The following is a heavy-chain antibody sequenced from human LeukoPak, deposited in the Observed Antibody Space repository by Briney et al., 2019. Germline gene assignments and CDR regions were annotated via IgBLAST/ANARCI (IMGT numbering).Heavy chain of an antibody. V-gene: IGHV4-34*01. Sequence: SETLSLTCAVYGGSFSGYYWSWIRQPPGKGLEWIGEINHSGSTNYNPSLKSQVTISVDTSKNQFSLKLSSVTAADTAVYYCGRGGLTVTNRGVVYWGQGTLVTVSS. D-gene: IGHD4-17*01. CDR1: GGSFSGYY. CDR3: GRGGLTVTNRGVVY. CDR2: INHSGST. J-gene: IGHJ4*02.